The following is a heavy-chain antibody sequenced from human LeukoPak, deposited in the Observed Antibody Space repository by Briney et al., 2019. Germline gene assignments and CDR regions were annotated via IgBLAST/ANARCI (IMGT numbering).Heavy chain of an antibody. CDR1: GFTFSTSW. CDR3: ARGRYSGTTYYFDY. V-gene: IGHV3-7*03. Sequence: GGSLRLSCAASGFTFSTSWMSWVRQVPGKGLEWVANIKKDGSETYYVDSVKGRFTISRDNAKNSLYLQVNSLRAEDTAMYYCARGRYSGTTYYFDYWGQGTLVTVSS. J-gene: IGHJ4*02. D-gene: IGHD5-12*01. CDR2: IKKDGSET.